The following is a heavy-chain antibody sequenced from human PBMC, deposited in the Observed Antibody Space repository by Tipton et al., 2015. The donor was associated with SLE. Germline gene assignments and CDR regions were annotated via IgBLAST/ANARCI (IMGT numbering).Heavy chain of an antibody. CDR1: GFTFDDYA. Sequence: SLRLSCAASGFTFDDYAMHWVRQAPGKGLEWVSGISWNSGSIGYADSVKGRFTISRDNAKNSLYLQMNSLRAEDTALYYCAKAQGFPYFDYWGQGTLVTVSS. CDR2: ISWNSGSI. J-gene: IGHJ4*02. CDR3: AKAQGFPYFDY. D-gene: IGHD3-10*01. V-gene: IGHV3-9*01.